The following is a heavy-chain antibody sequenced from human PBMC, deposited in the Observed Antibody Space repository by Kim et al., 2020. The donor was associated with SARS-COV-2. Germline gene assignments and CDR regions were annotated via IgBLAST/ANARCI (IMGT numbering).Heavy chain of an antibody. Sequence: STINCADSVKGRFTISRDNAKNSLYLQMNSLRAEDTAVYYCARFYSGYDYWGQGTLVTVSS. D-gene: IGHD5-12*01. CDR3: ARFYSGYDY. J-gene: IGHJ4*02. V-gene: IGHV3-11*01. CDR2: STI.